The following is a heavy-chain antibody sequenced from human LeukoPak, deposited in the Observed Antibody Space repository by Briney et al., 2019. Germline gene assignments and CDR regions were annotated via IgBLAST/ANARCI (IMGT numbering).Heavy chain of an antibody. J-gene: IGHJ5*02. CDR3: ARGRVAYYGFWSGSNWFDP. V-gene: IGHV1-69*05. D-gene: IGHD3-3*01. Sequence: SVKVSCKASGGTFSSYAISWVRQAPGQGLEWMGGIIPIFGTANYAQKFQGRVTITTDESTSTAYMELSSLRSEDTAVYYCARGRVAYYGFWSGSNWFDPWGQGTLVTVSS. CDR2: IIPIFGTA. CDR1: GGTFSSYA.